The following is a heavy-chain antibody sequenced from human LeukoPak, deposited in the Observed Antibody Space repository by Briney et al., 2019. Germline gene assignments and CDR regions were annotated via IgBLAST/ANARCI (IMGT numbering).Heavy chain of an antibody. V-gene: IGHV3-23*01. CDR1: RIPFSNYA. Sequence: GGSLRLSCAASRIPFSNYAMSWVRQAPGKGLEWASAISSSGGSTYYADSVKGRFTISRDNSKNTLYLQMNSLRVEDTAVYYCARGLAFRDYWGQGTLVTVSS. CDR2: ISSSGGST. CDR3: ARGLAFRDY. D-gene: IGHD3-3*02. J-gene: IGHJ4*02.